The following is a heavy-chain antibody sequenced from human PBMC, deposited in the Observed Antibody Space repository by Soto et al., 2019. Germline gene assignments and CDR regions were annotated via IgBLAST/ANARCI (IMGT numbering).Heavy chain of an antibody. J-gene: IGHJ5*02. CDR3: ARFMGRTLLENWFDP. CDR1: GYDFSGFW. CDR2: IYPDNSRT. Sequence: GESLKISCRGSGYDFSGFWIGWVRQMPGKGLEWLGIIYPDNSRTIYSPSFEGQVTMSVDKSITTAHLRWSSLRASDTAMYYCARFMGRTLLENWFDPWGQGTLVTVSS. V-gene: IGHV5-51*01. D-gene: IGHD1-1*01.